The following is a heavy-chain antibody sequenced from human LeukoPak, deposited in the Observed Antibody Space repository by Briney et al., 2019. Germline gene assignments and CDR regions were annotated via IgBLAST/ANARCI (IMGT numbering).Heavy chain of an antibody. CDR2: IKQDGSEK. CDR3: ACESDRYGYNTRGYFDY. CDR1: GFTFSSYW. D-gene: IGHD5-24*01. Sequence: PGGSLRLSCAASGFTFSSYWMSWVRQAPGKGLEWVANIKQDGSEKYYVDSVKGRFTISRDNAKNSLYLQVNSLRAEDTAVYYCACESDRYGYNTRGYFDYWGQGTLVTVSS. J-gene: IGHJ4*02. V-gene: IGHV3-7*01.